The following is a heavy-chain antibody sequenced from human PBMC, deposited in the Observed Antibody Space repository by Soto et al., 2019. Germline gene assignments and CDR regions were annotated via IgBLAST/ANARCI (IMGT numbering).Heavy chain of an antibody. CDR3: ARSEYYDFWSGYSPDY. V-gene: IGHV3-21*01. CDR1: GFTFSSYS. J-gene: IGHJ4*02. CDR2: ISSSSSYI. D-gene: IGHD3-3*01. Sequence: GGSLRLSCAASGFTFSSYSMNWVRQAPGKGLEWVSSISSSSSYIYYADSVKGRFTISRDNAKNSLYLQMNSLRAEDTAVYYCARSEYYDFWSGYSPDYWGQGTLVTVSS.